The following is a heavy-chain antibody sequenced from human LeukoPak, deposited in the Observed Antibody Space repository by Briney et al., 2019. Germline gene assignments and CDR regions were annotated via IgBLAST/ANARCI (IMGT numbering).Heavy chain of an antibody. J-gene: IGHJ4*02. D-gene: IGHD5-18*01. CDR2: INTNTGNP. CDR1: GYTFTSYG. CDR3: ARDVGYSYGYGIVGY. V-gene: IGHV7-4-1*02. Sequence: GASVKVSCKASGYTFTSYGISWVRQAPGQGLEWMGWINTNTGNPTYAQGFTGRFVFSLDTSVSTAYLQISSLKAEDTAVYYCARDVGYSYGYGIVGYWGQGTLVTVSS.